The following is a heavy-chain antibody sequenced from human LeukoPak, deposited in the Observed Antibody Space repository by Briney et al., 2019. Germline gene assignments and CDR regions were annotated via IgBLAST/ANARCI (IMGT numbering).Heavy chain of an antibody. D-gene: IGHD6-19*01. CDR2: IYYSPTP. Sequence: CSIYYSPTPYSTPSLKRPVTISVDTSNNQFSLKLSSVTAAHTAVYYCARGPLPYSSGWFDYWGQGTLVTASS. J-gene: IGHJ4*02. V-gene: IGHV4-39*01. CDR3: ARGPLPYSSGWFDY.